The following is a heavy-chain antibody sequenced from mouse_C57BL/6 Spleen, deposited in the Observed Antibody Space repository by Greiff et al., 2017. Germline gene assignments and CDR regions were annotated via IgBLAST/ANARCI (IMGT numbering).Heavy chain of an antibody. CDR3: ARPPPYRGYFDY. CDR1: GFTFSDYG. CDR2: ISSGSSTI. Sequence: EVKLVESGGGLVKPGGSLKLSCAASGFTFSDYGMHWVRQAPEKGLEWVAYISSGSSTIYYAATVKGRFTISKDNAKHTLFLQMTSLRSEDTTMYYCARPPPYRGYFDYWGQGTTLTVSS. D-gene: IGHD2-12*01. V-gene: IGHV5-17*01. J-gene: IGHJ2*01.